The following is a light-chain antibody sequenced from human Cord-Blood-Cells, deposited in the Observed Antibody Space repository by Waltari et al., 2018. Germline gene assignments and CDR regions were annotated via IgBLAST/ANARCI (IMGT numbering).Light chain of an antibody. Sequence: QSALTPPASVSGSPGQSTTLSCTGTRSDVGCYTLFPWYQQHPSRAPTLLIYEGSKRPSGVSNRFSGSQSGNTASLTISGLQAEDEADYYCCSYAGSSTFVVFGGGTKLTVL. CDR3: CSYAGSSTFVV. V-gene: IGLV2-23*01. CDR2: EGS. CDR1: RSDVGCYTL. J-gene: IGLJ2*01.